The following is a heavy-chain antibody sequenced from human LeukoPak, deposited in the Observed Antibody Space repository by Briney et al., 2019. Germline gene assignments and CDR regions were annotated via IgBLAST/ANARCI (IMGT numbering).Heavy chain of an antibody. CDR3: VRHLSAGRPAFDI. V-gene: IGHV4-59*08. CDR1: GGSINSYY. Sequence: PSETLSLTCTVSGGSINSYYWSRIRQPPGKGLEWIGYIYYSGSTNYNPSLKSRVTISVDTSNNKFSLKLTSLTAADTAVYYCVRHLSAGRPAFDIWGQGIMVTVSS. CDR2: IYYSGST. D-gene: IGHD2-15*01. J-gene: IGHJ3*02.